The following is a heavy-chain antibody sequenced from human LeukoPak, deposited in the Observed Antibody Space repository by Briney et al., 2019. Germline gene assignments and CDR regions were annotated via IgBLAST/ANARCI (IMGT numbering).Heavy chain of an antibody. J-gene: IGHJ5*02. CDR3: ARGPTGRDGYNLRGNWFDP. Sequence: GGSLRLSCAASGFTFSSYSMNWVRQAPGKGLEGVSSISSSSSYIYYADSVKGRFTISRDNAKNSLYLQMNSLRAEDTAVYYCARGPTGRDGYNLRGNWFDPWGQGTLVTVSS. CDR1: GFTFSSYS. D-gene: IGHD5-24*01. V-gene: IGHV3-21*01. CDR2: ISSSSSYI.